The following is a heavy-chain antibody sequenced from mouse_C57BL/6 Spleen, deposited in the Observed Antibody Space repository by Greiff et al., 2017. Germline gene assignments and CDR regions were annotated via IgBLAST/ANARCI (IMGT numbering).Heavy chain of an antibody. Sequence: VQLQQSGPELVKPGASVKISCKASGYSFTGYYMNWVKQSPEKSLEWIGEINPSTGGTTYNQKFKAKATLTVDKSSSTAYMQLKSLTSEDSAVYYCARWWDYGSSYEAWFAYWGQGTLVTVSA. CDR3: ARWWDYGSSYEAWFAY. CDR1: GYSFTGYY. V-gene: IGHV1-42*01. D-gene: IGHD1-1*01. CDR2: INPSTGGT. J-gene: IGHJ3*01.